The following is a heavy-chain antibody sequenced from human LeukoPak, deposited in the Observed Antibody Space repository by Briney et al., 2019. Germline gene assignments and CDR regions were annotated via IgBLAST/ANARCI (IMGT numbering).Heavy chain of an antibody. V-gene: IGHV3-30*04. CDR2: ISYDGSNK. D-gene: IGHD3-10*01. Sequence: GGSLRLSCAASGFTFSNYTMHWVRQAPGKGLEWVAVISYDGSNKYYADSVKGRFTISRDNSKNTLYLQMNSLRAEDTAVYYCARTLWFGELLPFDYWGQGTLVTVSS. CDR1: GFTFSNYT. J-gene: IGHJ4*02. CDR3: ARTLWFGELLPFDY.